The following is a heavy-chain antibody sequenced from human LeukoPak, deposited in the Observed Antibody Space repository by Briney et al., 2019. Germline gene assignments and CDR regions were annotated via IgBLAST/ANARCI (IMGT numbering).Heavy chain of an antibody. D-gene: IGHD7-27*01. J-gene: IGHJ4*02. CDR2: IYYSGST. CDR1: GGSISSYY. CDR3: ARDPGTNWGIGYYFDY. Sequence: SETLSLTCTVSGGSISSYYWSWIRQPPGKGLEWIGYIYYSGSTNYNLSLKSRVTISVDTSKNQFSLKLSSVTAADTAVYYCARDPGTNWGIGYYFDYWGQGTLVTVSS. V-gene: IGHV4-59*01.